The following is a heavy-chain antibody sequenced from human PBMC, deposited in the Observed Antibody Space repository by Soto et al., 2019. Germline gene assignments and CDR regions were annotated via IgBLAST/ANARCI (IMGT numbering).Heavy chain of an antibody. D-gene: IGHD3-9*01. Sequence: SETLSLTCTVSGGSISSSSYYWGWIRQPPGKGLEWIGSIYYSGSTYYNQSLKSRVTISVDTSKNQYSLKLSSVTAADSAVYYCARQTLAYYDILTGYPYYYGMGVWGQGTTVTVSS. CDR1: GGSISSSSYY. J-gene: IGHJ6*02. CDR3: ARQTLAYYDILTGYPYYYGMGV. V-gene: IGHV4-39*01. CDR2: IYYSGST.